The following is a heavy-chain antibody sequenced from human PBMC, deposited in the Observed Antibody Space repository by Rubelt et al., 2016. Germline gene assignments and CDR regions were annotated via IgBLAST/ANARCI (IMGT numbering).Heavy chain of an antibody. CDR2: ISTSTSYI. J-gene: IGHJ6*02. Sequence: SRGGLVQPGGSLRVSCAASGFTFSRYAMNWVRQAPGKGLEWVSSISTSTSYIFYADSVRGRFTISRDNAKNSLFLQMNSLRAEDTAVNYCVRHGGDYRRGALYYGMDVWGQGTTVTVSS. V-gene: IGHV3-21*01. D-gene: IGHD4-17*01. CDR3: VRHGGDYRRGALYYGMDV. CDR1: GFTFSRYA.